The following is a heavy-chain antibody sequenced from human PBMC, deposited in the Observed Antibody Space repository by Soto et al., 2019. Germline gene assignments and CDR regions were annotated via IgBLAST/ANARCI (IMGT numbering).Heavy chain of an antibody. D-gene: IGHD3-3*01. Sequence: PGGSLRLSCAASGFTFSSYSVNWVRQAPGKGLEWVSSITASSRSSSYIYYADSVKGRFTISRDNAKNSLFLQMNSLRAEDTAVYYCARDSDVFRDGCNFDYWGLGTLVTVSS. CDR1: GFTFSSYS. V-gene: IGHV3-21*01. CDR2: ITASSRSSSYI. CDR3: ARDSDVFRDGCNFDY. J-gene: IGHJ4*02.